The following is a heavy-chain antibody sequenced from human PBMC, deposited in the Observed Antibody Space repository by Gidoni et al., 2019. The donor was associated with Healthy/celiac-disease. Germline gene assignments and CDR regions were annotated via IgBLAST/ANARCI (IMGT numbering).Heavy chain of an antibody. D-gene: IGHD3-16*01. CDR2: INHSGST. CDR1: GGSFSGYY. V-gene: IGHV4-34*01. Sequence: QVQLQPWGAGLLKPSETLSRTCAVYGGSFSGYYWSWSRQPPGKGLEWIGEINHSGSTNYNPSLKSRVTISVDTSKNQFSLKLSSVTAADTAVYYCARDGGYATASIDYWGQGTLVTVSS. CDR3: ARDGGYATASIDY. J-gene: IGHJ4*02.